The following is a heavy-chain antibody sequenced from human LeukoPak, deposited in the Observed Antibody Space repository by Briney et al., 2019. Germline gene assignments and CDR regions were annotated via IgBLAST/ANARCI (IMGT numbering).Heavy chain of an antibody. CDR1: GYTFTAYY. J-gene: IGHJ4*02. CDR3: AREDYASMGVDS. CDR2: LNPNSGAT. Sequence: EASVKVSCEASGYTFTAYYMHGVRQAPGQGLEWMGGLNPNSGATNYAQKFRGRVTMTRDTYISTAYKQLSRLTSDDTAVFYCAREDYASMGVDSWGQGTLVTVSS. V-gene: IGHV1-2*02. D-gene: IGHD4-17*01.